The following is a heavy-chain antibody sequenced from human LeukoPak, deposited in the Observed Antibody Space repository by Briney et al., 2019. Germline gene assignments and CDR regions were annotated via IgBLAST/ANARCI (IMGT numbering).Heavy chain of an antibody. V-gene: IGHV1-18*01. J-gene: IGHJ6*02. CDR1: GYTFTSYG. Sequence: ASVKVSCKASGYTFTSYGISWVRQAPGQGLEWMGWISAYNGNTNYAQKLQGRVTMTTDTSTSTAYMELRSLRSDDTAVYYCATEFGAREKLLRCFDWYYGMDVWGQETTVTVSS. CDR3: ATEFGAREKLLRCFDWYYGMDV. CDR2: ISAYNGNT. D-gene: IGHD3-9*01.